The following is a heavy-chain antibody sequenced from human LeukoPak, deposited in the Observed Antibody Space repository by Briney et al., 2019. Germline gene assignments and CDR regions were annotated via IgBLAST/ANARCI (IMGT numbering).Heavy chain of an antibody. D-gene: IGHD6-13*01. CDR2: INSDGSTI. Sequence: PGGSLRLSCAASGFTFSSYWMHWVRQDPGKGLVWVSRINSDGSTISYADSVEGRFTISRDNAKNTLYLQMNSLRAEDTAVYYCARDHSSWELPSDYWGQGTLVTVSS. CDR3: ARDHSSWELPSDY. CDR1: GFTFSSYW. V-gene: IGHV3-74*01. J-gene: IGHJ4*02.